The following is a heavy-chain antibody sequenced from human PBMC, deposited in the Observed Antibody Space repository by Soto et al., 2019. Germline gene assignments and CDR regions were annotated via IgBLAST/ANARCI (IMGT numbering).Heavy chain of an antibody. Sequence: GWSLRLACASSVFTFISYAMQWVRQAPGKGLEWVAVISYDGSNKYYADSAKGRFTISRDNSKNTLYLQMNSLRAEDTAVYYCARDYYYYGMDVWGQGTTVTVSS. J-gene: IGHJ6*02. V-gene: IGHV3-30-3*01. CDR2: ISYDGSNK. CDR3: ARDYYYYGMDV. CDR1: VFTFISYA.